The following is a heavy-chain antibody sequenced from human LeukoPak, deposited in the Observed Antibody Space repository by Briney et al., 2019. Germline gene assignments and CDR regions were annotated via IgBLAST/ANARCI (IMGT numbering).Heavy chain of an antibody. Sequence: HPSETLSLTCAVYGGSFSGYYWSWIRQHPGKGLEWIGYIYYSGSTYYNPSLKSRVTISVDTSKNQFSLKLSSVTAADTAVYYCARGGGAGSGSYFGYWGQGTLVTVSS. V-gene: IGHV4-31*11. CDR1: GGSFSGYY. CDR2: IYYSGST. D-gene: IGHD3-10*01. J-gene: IGHJ4*02. CDR3: ARGGGAGSGSYFGY.